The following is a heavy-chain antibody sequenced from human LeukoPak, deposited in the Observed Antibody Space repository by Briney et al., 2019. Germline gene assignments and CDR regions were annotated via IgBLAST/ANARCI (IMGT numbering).Heavy chain of an antibody. V-gene: IGHV4-59*01. CDR3: ARREAAGVFYFDY. CDR2: VYYTGNT. Sequence: SETLSLTCTVSGGSISSYYWTWIRQAPGKGLEWIGYVYYTGNTNCNPSLRSRVTISLDTSKNQFSLRLSSVTAADTAVYYCARREAAGVFYFDYWGQGTPVTVSS. D-gene: IGHD6-13*01. CDR1: GGSISSYY. J-gene: IGHJ4*02.